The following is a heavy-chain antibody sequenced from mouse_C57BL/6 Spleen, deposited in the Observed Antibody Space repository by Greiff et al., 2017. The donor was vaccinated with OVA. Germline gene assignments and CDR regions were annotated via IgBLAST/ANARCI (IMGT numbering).Heavy chain of an antibody. CDR3: ARSGYGNYNYAMDY. Sequence: QVQLKQPGTELVKPGASVKLSCKASGYTFTSYWMHWVKQRPGQGLEWIGNINPSNGGTNYNEKFKSKATLTVDKSSSTAYMQLSSLTSEDSSVYNCARSGYGNYNYAMDYWGQGTSVTVSS. J-gene: IGHJ4*01. CDR2: INPSNGGT. CDR1: GYTFTSYW. V-gene: IGHV1-53*01. D-gene: IGHD2-1*01.